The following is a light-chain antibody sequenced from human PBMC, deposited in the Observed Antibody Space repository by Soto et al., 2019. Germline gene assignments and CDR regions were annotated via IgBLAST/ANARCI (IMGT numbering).Light chain of an antibody. V-gene: IGKV1-39*01. Sequence: DIQMTQSPSSLSASVGDRVTITCRASQSISNYLNWYQQKPGNAPNLLIYAASSLQTEVPSRFSGSGSGTDFSLTISSLQPEDFATYFCQQSFSTWWTFGQGTKVDIK. CDR1: QSISNY. CDR3: QQSFSTWWT. CDR2: AAS. J-gene: IGKJ1*01.